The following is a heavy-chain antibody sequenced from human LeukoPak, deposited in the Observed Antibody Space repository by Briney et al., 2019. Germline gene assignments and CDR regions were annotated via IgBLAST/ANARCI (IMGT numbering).Heavy chain of an antibody. CDR1: GFTFSSYW. D-gene: IGHD5-18*01. J-gene: IGHJ4*02. CDR2: IKQDGSEK. CDR3: ARGYGEY. Sequence: AGGSLRLSCEASGFTFSSYWMSWVRQAPGKGLEWVANIKQDGSEKQYVDSVKGRFTISRDNAKNSLYLQMNSLRAEDTAVYYCARGYGEYWGQGTLVTVSS. V-gene: IGHV3-7*01.